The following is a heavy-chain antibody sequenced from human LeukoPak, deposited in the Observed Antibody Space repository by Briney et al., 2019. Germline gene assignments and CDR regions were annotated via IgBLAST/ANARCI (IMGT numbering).Heavy chain of an antibody. CDR3: ARGHGDFPVNYYFDL. CDR1: GFTFTTCW. D-gene: IGHD4-17*01. CDR2: IKRDGTST. Sequence: PGGSLRLSCAASGFTFTTCWMHWVRQAPGKGLVWVSRIKRDGTSTSYADAVKGRFTISRDNAKNTLYLQMNSLRAEDTAVYYCARGHGDFPVNYYFDLWGRGTLVTVSS. V-gene: IGHV3-74*01. J-gene: IGHJ2*01.